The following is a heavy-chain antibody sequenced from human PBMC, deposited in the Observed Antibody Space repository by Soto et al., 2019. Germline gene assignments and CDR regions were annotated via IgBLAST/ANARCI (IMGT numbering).Heavy chain of an antibody. CDR2: ISGSGGNT. CDR3: ACLAWFGDPVPPFDC. V-gene: IGHV3-23*01. D-gene: IGHD3-10*01. J-gene: IGHJ4*02. Sequence: GGSLRLSCAASGFTFSTYAMSWVRQAPGKGLEWVSGISGSGGNTNHADSVKGRFIISRDNSKNTFYLQMNSLRAEDTAVYYCACLAWFGDPVPPFDCWGQGIVVTVSS. CDR1: GFTFSTYA.